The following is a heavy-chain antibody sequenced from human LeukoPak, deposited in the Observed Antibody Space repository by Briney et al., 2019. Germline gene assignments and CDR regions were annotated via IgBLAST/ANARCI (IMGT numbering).Heavy chain of an antibody. CDR1: GFTFSNYW. Sequence: QAGGSLRLSCAASGFTFSNYWMTWVRQAPGKGLEWVANIKPDGSAQYYVDSVKGRFTISRDNAKNSVYLQMNSLRAEDTAVYYCARDYSDSYWGQGALVTVSS. CDR2: IKPDGSAQ. J-gene: IGHJ4*02. V-gene: IGHV3-7*04. CDR3: ARDYSDSY. D-gene: IGHD4-11*01.